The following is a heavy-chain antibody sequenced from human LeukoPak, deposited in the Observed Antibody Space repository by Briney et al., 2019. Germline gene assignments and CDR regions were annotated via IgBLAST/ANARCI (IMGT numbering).Heavy chain of an antibody. J-gene: IGHJ4*02. CDR3: ARDCSGGSCYGY. D-gene: IGHD2-15*01. CDR1: GFTFSSYS. Sequence: GGSLRLSCAAFGFTFSSYSMNWVRQAPGKGLEWVSGINWNGGSTGYADSVKGRFTISRDNAKNSLYLQMNSLRAEDTALYYCARDCSGGSCYGYWGQGTLVTVSS. CDR2: INWNGGST. V-gene: IGHV3-20*04.